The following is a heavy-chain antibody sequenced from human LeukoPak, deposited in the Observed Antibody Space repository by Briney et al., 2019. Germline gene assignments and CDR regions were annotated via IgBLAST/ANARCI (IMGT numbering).Heavy chain of an antibody. Sequence: SETLSLTCTVSTFYMNNNNYYWAWIRQPPGKALEWIGSVHYSGVTYRNPSLRSRVTASVDTSKNQFSLRLTSVTAADMAMYYCARVGQIRYFDWTDAFDIWGQGTMVTVSS. CDR3: ARVGQIRYFDWTDAFDI. V-gene: IGHV4-39*07. CDR1: TFYMNNNNYY. D-gene: IGHD3-9*01. CDR2: VHYSGVT. J-gene: IGHJ3*02.